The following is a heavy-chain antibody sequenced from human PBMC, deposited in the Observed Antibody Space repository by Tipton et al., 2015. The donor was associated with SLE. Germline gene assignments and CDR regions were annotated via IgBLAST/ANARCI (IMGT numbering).Heavy chain of an antibody. D-gene: IGHD6-13*01. CDR2: IYYSGST. CDR1: GGSISSSSYY. V-gene: IGHV4-39*01. J-gene: IGHJ1*01. CDR3: ARRGGAAAGPLLGYFQH. Sequence: TLSLTCTVSGGSISSSSYYWGWIRQPPGKGLEWIGSIYYSGSTYYNPSLKSRVTISVDTSKNQFSLKLSSVTAADTAVYYCARRGGAAAGPLLGYFQHWGQDTLVTVSS.